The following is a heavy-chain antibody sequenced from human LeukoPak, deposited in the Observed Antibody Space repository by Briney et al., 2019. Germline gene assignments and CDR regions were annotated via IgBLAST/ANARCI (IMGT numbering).Heavy chain of an antibody. D-gene: IGHD6-19*01. V-gene: IGHV3-53*05. CDR1: GFTVSSNY. Sequence: GGSLRLSCAASGFTVSSNYMSWVRQAPGKGLEWVSVIYSGGSTYYADSVKGRFTISRDNSKNTLYLQMNSLRAEDTAVYYCAKPGTAIAVAANFDYWGQGTLVTVSS. CDR2: IYSGGST. CDR3: AKPGTAIAVAANFDY. J-gene: IGHJ4*02.